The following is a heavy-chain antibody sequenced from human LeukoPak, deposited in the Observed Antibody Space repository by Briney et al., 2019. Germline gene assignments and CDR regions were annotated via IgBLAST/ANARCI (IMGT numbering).Heavy chain of an antibody. J-gene: IGHJ4*02. D-gene: IGHD3-10*01. CDR3: ARRGWFGELFEDY. Sequence: SETLSLTCTVSGGSISSYYWSWIRQPPGKGLEWIGEINHSGSTNYNPSLKSRVTISVDTSKNQFSLKLSSVTAADTAVYYCARRGWFGELFEDYWGQGTLVTVSS. V-gene: IGHV4-34*01. CDR2: INHSGST. CDR1: GGSISSYY.